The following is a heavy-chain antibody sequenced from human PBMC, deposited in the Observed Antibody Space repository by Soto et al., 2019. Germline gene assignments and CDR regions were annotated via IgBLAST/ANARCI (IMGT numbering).Heavy chain of an antibody. J-gene: IGHJ4*02. D-gene: IGHD1-1*01. CDR3: ARDRSNSPDLFDS. CDR1: GFTFSSYA. Sequence: VQLLESGGGLVQPGGSLRLSCAASGFTFSSYAMSWVRQAPGKGLEWIGHVYYTGSTSYSPSLKSRLTISVDTSKNQFSLRLNSVSAADTAVYYCARDRSNSPDLFDSWGQGTLVTVSS. CDR2: VYYTGST. V-gene: IGHV4-30-4*08.